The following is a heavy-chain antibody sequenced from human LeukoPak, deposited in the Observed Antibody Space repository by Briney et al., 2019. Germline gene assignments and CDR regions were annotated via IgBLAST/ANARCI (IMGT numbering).Heavy chain of an antibody. Sequence: GGSLRLSCAASGFTFSSYAMHWVRQAPGKGLEWVAVISYDGSNKYYADSVKGRFTISRDNSKNTLYLQMNSLRAEDTAVYYCARDFSEELFHYYYYGMDVWGQGTTVTVSS. D-gene: IGHD3-10*01. V-gene: IGHV3-30-3*01. CDR2: ISYDGSNK. CDR1: GFTFSSYA. J-gene: IGHJ6*02. CDR3: ARDFSEELFHYYYYGMDV.